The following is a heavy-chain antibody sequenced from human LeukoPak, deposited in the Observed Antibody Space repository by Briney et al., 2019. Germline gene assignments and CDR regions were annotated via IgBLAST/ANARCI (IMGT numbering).Heavy chain of an antibody. J-gene: IGHJ3*02. CDR1: GGDISNYY. CDR3: ARNRSNFYGEIPFDI. CDR2: MYGSGGT. Sequence: SETLSLICTVSGGDISNYYWSWIRQSAGKGLEWIGQMYGSGGTNYNPSLKSRVTLSADKSKNQISLTLSSVTAADTGVYYCARNRSNFYGEIPFDIWGQGTMVTVSS. D-gene: IGHD3-10*01. V-gene: IGHV4-4*07.